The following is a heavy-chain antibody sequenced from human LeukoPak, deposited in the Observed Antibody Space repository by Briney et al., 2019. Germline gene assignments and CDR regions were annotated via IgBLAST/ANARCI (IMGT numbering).Heavy chain of an antibody. CDR3: ASSGDDYYYYYMDV. CDR2: INPNSGGT. J-gene: IGHJ6*03. V-gene: IGHV1-2*02. D-gene: IGHD3-10*01. CDR1: GYTFNGYY. Sequence: ASVKVSCKASGYTFNGYYMHWVRQAPGQGLEWMGWINPNSGGTNYAQKFQGRVTMTRDTSISTAYMELSRLRSDDTAMYYCASSGDDYYYYYMDVWGKGTTVTVSS.